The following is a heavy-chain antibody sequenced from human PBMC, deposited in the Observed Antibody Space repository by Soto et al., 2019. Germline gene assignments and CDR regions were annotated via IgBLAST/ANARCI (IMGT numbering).Heavy chain of an antibody. Sequence: GASVKVSCKASGYTFTSYVISWVRQAPGQGLEWMGWISAYNGNTNYAQKLQGRVTMTTDTSTSTAYMELRSLRSDDTAVYYCARADVVVPAANWFDSWGQGTLVIVSS. CDR2: ISAYNGNT. D-gene: IGHD2-2*01. J-gene: IGHJ5*01. V-gene: IGHV1-18*01. CDR1: GYTFTSYV. CDR3: ARADVVVPAANWFDS.